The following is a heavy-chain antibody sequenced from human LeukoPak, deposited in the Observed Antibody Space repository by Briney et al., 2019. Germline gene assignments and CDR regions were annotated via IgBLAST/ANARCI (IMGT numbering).Heavy chain of an antibody. J-gene: IGHJ4*02. V-gene: IGHV4-30-2*01. CDR3: AREKVGNLDY. CDR1: GGSISSGGYS. D-gene: IGHD1-26*01. CDR2: IYHSGST. Sequence: PSQTLSLTCAVSGGSISSGGYSWSWIRQPPGKGLEWIGYIYHSGSTYYNPSLKSRVTISVDRSKNQFSLKLSSVTAADTAVYYCAREKVGNLDYRGQGTLVTVSS.